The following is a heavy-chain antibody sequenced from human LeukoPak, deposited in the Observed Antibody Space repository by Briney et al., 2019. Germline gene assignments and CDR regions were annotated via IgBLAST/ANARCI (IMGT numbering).Heavy chain of an antibody. CDR3: ATTVRSEDAFVI. CDR1: GYTLTELS. V-gene: IGHV1-24*01. CDR2: FDPEDGET. Sequence: GASVKVSCKVSGYTLTELSMHWVRQAPGKGLEWMGGFDPEDGETIYARKFQGRVTMTEDTSTDTAYMELSSLRSEDTAVYYCATTVRSEDAFVIWGQGTMVTVSS. D-gene: IGHD4-17*01. J-gene: IGHJ3*02.